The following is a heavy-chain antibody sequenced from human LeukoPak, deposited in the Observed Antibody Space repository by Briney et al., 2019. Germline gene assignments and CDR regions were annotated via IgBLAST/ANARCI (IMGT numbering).Heavy chain of an antibody. J-gene: IGHJ4*02. Sequence: ASVKVSCKASGYTFTGYYMHWVRQAPGQGLEWMGWINPNSGGTNYAQKFQGRVTMTRDTSISTAYMELSRLRSDDTAVYYCARAGGNYGYDILTGYYYWGQGTLVTVSS. CDR2: INPNSGGT. D-gene: IGHD3-9*01. CDR1: GYTFTGYY. V-gene: IGHV1-2*02. CDR3: ARAGGNYGYDILTGYYY.